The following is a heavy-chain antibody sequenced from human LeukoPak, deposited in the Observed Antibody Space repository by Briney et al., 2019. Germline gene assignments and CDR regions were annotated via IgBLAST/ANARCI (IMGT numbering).Heavy chain of an antibody. CDR1: GYTFTSYY. Sequence: ASVKVSCKASGYTFTSYYMHWVRQAPGQGLEWMGIINPSGGSTSYAQKFQGRGTMTRDTSTSTVYMELSRLRSEDTAVYYCARDFPPPAAAGTFDIWXXXTXVXVSS. V-gene: IGHV1-46*01. CDR3: ARDFPPPAAAGTFDI. J-gene: IGHJ3*02. D-gene: IGHD6-13*01. CDR2: INPSGGST.